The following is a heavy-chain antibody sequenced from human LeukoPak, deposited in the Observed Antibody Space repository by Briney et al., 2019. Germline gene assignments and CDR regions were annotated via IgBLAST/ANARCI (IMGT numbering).Heavy chain of an antibody. CDR3: ARHYDFWSGCYYYMDV. J-gene: IGHJ6*03. Sequence: SETLSLTCAVYGGSFSGYYWSWIRQPPGKGLEWIGEINHSGSTNYNPSLKSRVTISVDTSKNQFSLKLSSVTAADTAVYYCARHYDFWSGCYYYMDVWGKGTTVTVSS. D-gene: IGHD3-3*01. CDR2: INHSGST. CDR1: GGSFSGYY. V-gene: IGHV4-34*01.